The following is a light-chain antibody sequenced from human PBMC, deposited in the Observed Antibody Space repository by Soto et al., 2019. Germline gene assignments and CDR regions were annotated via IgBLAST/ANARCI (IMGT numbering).Light chain of an antibody. V-gene: IGLV2-23*03. Sequence: QSALTQPASVSGSPGQSITISCTGTSSDVGSYDLVSWYQQHPGKAPKLMIYEGTKRPSGVSNRFSGSKSGNTASLTISGLQAEDEADYYCWSYAGSTPFVGFGGGTKVTVL. CDR1: SSDVGSYDL. CDR3: WSYAGSTPFVG. CDR2: EGT. J-gene: IGLJ2*01.